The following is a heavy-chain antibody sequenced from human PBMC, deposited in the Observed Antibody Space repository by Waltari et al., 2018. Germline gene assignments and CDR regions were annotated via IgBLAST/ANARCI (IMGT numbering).Heavy chain of an antibody. V-gene: IGHV3-74*01. CDR2: INANGSAT. CDR1: GFTFSAYR. J-gene: IGHJ4*02. D-gene: IGHD3-3*01. Sequence: EVQLVESGGGLVQPGGSLRLSCAASGFTFSAYRMHWVRQAPGKGLVWGSLINANGSATLYAGSVKGRFTMARDNAKDTLYLQMNSLRGEDTAVYYCAIQISGVVFWGQGTLVTVSS. CDR3: AIQISGVVF.